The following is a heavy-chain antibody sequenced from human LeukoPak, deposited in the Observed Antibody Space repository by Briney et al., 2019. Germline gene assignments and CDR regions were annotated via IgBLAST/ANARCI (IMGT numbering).Heavy chain of an antibody. CDR3: ARGHGGGATTSLNAFDI. J-gene: IGHJ3*02. D-gene: IGHD1-26*01. CDR2: ISAYNGNT. V-gene: IGHV1-18*01. Sequence: GASVKVSCKASGYTFTSYGISWVRQAPGQGLEWMGWISAYNGNTNYAQKLQGRVTMTTDTSTSTAYMELRSLRSDDTAVYYCARGHGGGATTSLNAFDIWGQGTMVTVSS. CDR1: GYTFTSYG.